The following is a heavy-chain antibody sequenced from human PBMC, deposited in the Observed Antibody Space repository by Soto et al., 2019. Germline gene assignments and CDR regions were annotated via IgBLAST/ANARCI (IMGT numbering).Heavy chain of an antibody. Sequence: SETLSLTCTASGGSISSYYWSWIRQPPGKGLEWIGYIYYSGSTNYNPSPKSRVTISVDTSKNQLSLKLSSVTAADTAVYYCAREGSLPGIAVAGTPINAFDIWGQGTMVTVSS. V-gene: IGHV4-59*01. CDR1: GGSISSYY. J-gene: IGHJ3*02. CDR2: IYYSGST. CDR3: AREGSLPGIAVAGTPINAFDI. D-gene: IGHD6-19*01.